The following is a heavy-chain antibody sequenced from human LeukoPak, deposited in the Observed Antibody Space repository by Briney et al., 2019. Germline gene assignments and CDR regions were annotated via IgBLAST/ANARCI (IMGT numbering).Heavy chain of an antibody. J-gene: IGHJ4*02. CDR1: GGSISSSSYY. V-gene: IGHV4-39*07. Sequence: SETLSLTCTVSGGSISSSSYYWGWIRQPPGKGLEWIGSIYYSGSTYYNPSLKSRVTISVDTSKNQFSLKLSSVTAAATAVYYCARGVGPLDYWGQGTLVTVSS. CDR3: ARGVGPLDY. D-gene: IGHD3/OR15-3a*01. CDR2: IYYSGST.